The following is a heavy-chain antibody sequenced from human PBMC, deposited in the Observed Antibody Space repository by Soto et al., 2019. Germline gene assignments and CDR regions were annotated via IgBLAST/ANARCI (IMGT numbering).Heavy chain of an antibody. V-gene: IGHV2-5*01. D-gene: IGHD2-8*01. CDR1: GFSLSTTSVA. J-gene: IGHJ4*02. CDR2: IYLNDRE. CDR3: AHSDAPPICSDS. Sequence: QITLKESGPALLKPTQTLTLTCTFSGFSLSTTSVAVVWIRQHPGKALEWLALIYLNDREASNPSLRGRLSVSKDASTSQVVLTMSNMNPVDTGTYFCAHSDAPPICSDSWGPGTLDTVSS.